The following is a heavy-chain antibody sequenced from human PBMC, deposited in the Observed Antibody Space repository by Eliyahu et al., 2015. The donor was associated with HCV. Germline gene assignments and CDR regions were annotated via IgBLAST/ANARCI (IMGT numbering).Heavy chain of an antibody. J-gene: IGHJ3*02. Sequence: EVQLVQSGAEVKKPGXSLRISCKGSGYSFTSXWISWVRQMPGKGLEWMGRIDPSDSXTNYSPSFQGHVTISADKSISTAYLQWSSLKASDTAMYYCATGVGGGVVVITHDAFDIWGQGTMVTVSS. CDR1: GYSFTSXW. CDR3: ATGVGGGVVVITHDAFDI. D-gene: IGHD3-22*01. CDR2: IDPSDSXT. V-gene: IGHV5-10-1*03.